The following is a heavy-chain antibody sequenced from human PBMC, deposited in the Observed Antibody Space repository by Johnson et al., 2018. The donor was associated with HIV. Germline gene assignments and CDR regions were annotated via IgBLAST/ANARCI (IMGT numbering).Heavy chain of an antibody. J-gene: IGHJ3*02. CDR2: INSKTDGGTT. V-gene: IGHV3-15*01. CDR1: GFIFSNAW. CDR3: TTDPRFLEWLLRGGTDPFHI. Sequence: VQLVESGGGVVQPGRSLRLPCAASGFIFSNAWMRWVRQAPGKGLEWVGRINSKTDGGTTDYAAPVKGRFTISRDNSKNTLYLQMNSLKIEDTAVYYCTTDPRFLEWLLRGGTDPFHIWGQGTMVTVSS. D-gene: IGHD3-3*01.